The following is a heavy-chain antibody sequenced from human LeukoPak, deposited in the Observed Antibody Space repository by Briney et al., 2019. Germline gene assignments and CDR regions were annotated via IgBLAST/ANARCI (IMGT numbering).Heavy chain of an antibody. V-gene: IGHV1-8*01. CDR3: ARSLPYGSSWFDF. J-gene: IGHJ4*02. D-gene: IGHD6-6*01. Sequence: ASVKVSCKASGYTFTTYNINWVRHATGQGLEWMGWMHPDTGNTGFAQKFQGRVTMTRDTSISTAYMELSSLRSEDTAIYYCARSLPYGSSWFDFWGQGTLVTVSS. CDR1: GYTFTTYN. CDR2: MHPDTGNT.